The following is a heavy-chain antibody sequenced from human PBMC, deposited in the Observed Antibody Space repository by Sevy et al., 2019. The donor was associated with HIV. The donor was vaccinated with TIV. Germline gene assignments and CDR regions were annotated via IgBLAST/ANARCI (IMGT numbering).Heavy chain of an antibody. V-gene: IGHV3-30-3*01. CDR1: GFAFRTYA. CDR3: ARGPEWELTSFLSH. D-gene: IGHD3-9*01. Sequence: GGSLRLSCAASGFAFRTYAFHWVRQAPGRGLEWVGLISSNGDNAFYANSVRGRFTISRDNSMNTLYLELNNLTPDDTAVYYCARGPEWELTSFLSHWVQGTLVTVSS. CDR2: ISSNGDNA. J-gene: IGHJ4*02.